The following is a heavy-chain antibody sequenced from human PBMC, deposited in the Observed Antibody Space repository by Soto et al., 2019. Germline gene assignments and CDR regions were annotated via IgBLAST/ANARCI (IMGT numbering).Heavy chain of an antibody. CDR1: GFTFDSFA. V-gene: IGHV3-23*01. CDR3: ARGAVMPDS. Sequence: EVQLLESGGGLEQPGGSLRLSCAASGFTFDSFAMTWVRQAPGKGLEWVSAISASGGSTVYADSVKGRFTISRDSSKNTLYLQMNSQRAEDTAVYYCARGAVMPDSWGQGTLVTVSS. J-gene: IGHJ4*02. D-gene: IGHD3-16*01. CDR2: ISASGGST.